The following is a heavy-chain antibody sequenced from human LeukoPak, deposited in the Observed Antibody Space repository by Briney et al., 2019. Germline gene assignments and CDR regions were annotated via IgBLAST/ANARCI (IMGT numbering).Heavy chain of an antibody. CDR3: ARASLLWFGELL. Sequence: PGGSLRLSCAASGFTVSSNYTSWVRQAPGKGLEWVSVIYSGGSTYYADSVKGRLTISRDNSKNTLYLQMNSLRAEDTAVYYCARASLLWFGELLWGQRTLVTVSS. V-gene: IGHV3-53*01. J-gene: IGHJ4*02. CDR1: GFTVSSNY. D-gene: IGHD3-10*01. CDR2: IYSGGST.